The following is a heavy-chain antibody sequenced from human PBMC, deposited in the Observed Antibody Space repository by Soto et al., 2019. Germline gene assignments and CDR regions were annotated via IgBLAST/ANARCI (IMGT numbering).Heavy chain of an antibody. Sequence: ETLSLTCTVSGGSISSSSYYWGWVRQPPGKGLEWIGSIYYSGSTYYNPSLKSRVTISVDTSKNQFSLKLSSVTAADTAVYYCERVAVNELGYWGQGNLVTVSS. CDR3: ERVAVNELGY. CDR2: IYYSGST. J-gene: IGHJ4*02. V-gene: IGHV4-39*01. D-gene: IGHD4-17*01. CDR1: GGSISSSSYY.